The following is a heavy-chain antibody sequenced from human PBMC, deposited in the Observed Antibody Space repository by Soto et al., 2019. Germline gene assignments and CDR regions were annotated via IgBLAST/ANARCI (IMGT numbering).Heavy chain of an antibody. CDR1: GGTFSSYA. Sequence: GASVKVSCKASGGTFSSYAISGVGQAGGQGREGMGGIIPIFGTANYAQKFQGRVTITADESTSTAYMELSSLRSEDTAVYYCARGLVPYSSSSSWFDPWGQGTLVTVSS. CDR3: ARGLVPYSSSSSWFDP. J-gene: IGHJ5*02. CDR2: IIPIFGTA. D-gene: IGHD6-6*01. V-gene: IGHV1-69*13.